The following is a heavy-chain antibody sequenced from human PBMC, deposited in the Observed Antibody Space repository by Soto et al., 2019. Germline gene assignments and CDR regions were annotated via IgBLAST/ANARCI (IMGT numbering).Heavy chain of an antibody. CDR1: GGSISSGGYY. Sequence: PSETLSLTCTVSGGSISSGGYYWSWIRQHPGKGLEWIGYIYYSGSTYYNPSLKSRVTISVDTSKNQFSLKLSSVTAADTAVYYCARQHSRDFDYWGQGTLVTVSS. J-gene: IGHJ4*02. CDR2: IYYSGST. V-gene: IGHV4-31*03. CDR3: ARQHSRDFDY. D-gene: IGHD3-22*01.